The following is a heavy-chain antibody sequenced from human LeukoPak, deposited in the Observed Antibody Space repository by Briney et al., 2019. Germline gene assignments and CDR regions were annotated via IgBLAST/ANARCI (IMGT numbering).Heavy chain of an antibody. CDR3: ARHHPPVHDYGDYYYYDMDV. D-gene: IGHD4-17*01. CDR1: GFTVSSKY. V-gene: IGHV3-53*01. CDR2: LYSNGNT. J-gene: IGHJ6*02. Sequence: GGSLRLSCAASGFTVSSKYMSWVRQAPGKGLEWVSTLYSNGNTYYADSVKGRFTISRDNSKNTLSLQMNSLRAEDTAVYYCARHHPPVHDYGDYYYYDMDVWGQGTTVTVSS.